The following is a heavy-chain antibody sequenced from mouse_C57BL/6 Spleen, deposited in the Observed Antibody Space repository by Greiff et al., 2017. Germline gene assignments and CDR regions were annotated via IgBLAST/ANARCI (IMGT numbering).Heavy chain of an antibody. CDR2: IDPNSGGT. J-gene: IGHJ1*03. D-gene: IGHD2-4*01. V-gene: IGHV1-72*01. CDR1: GYTFTSYW. CDR3: ARERADYDGYWYFDV. Sequence: QVQLQQPGAELVKPGASVKLSCKASGYTFTSYWMHWVKQRPGRGLEWIGRIDPNSGGTKYNEKFKSKATLTVDKPSSTAYMQLSSLTSEDSPVYYCARERADYDGYWYFDVWGTGTTVTVSS.